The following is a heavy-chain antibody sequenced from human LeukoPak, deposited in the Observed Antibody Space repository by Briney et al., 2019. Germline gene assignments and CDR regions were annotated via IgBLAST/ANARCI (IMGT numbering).Heavy chain of an antibody. J-gene: IGHJ4*02. Sequence: SETLSLTCAIYGGSFSGYCWSWIRQPPGKGLEWIGEINHSGSTNYNPSLKSRVTISVDTSKNQFSLKLSSVTAADTAVYYCARRGEMTYFDYWGQGTLVTVSS. D-gene: IGHD3-10*01. V-gene: IGHV4-34*01. CDR1: GGSFSGYC. CDR3: ARRGEMTYFDY. CDR2: INHSGST.